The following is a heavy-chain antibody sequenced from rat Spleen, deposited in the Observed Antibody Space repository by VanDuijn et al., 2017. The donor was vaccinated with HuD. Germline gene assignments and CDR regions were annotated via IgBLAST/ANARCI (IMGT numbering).Heavy chain of an antibody. V-gene: IGHV5-7*01. CDR3: ARQGYLRDWYFDF. CDR1: GFTFSDYN. J-gene: IGHJ1*01. Sequence: EVQLVESGGGLVQPGRSLKLSCAASGFTFSDYNMAWVRQAPKKGLEWVATISYDGSSTFYQDSVKGRFTISRDNAKSTLYLQMDSLRSEDTATYYCARQGYLRDWYFDFWGPGTMVTVSS. D-gene: IGHD2-7*01. CDR2: ISYDGSST.